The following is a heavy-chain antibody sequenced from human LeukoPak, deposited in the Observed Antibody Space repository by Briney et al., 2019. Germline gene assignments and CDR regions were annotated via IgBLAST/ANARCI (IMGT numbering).Heavy chain of an antibody. D-gene: IGHD2-15*01. CDR2: IKGDESER. CDR1: GLTFNTFW. V-gene: IGHV3-7*03. J-gene: IGHJ4*02. CDR3: AKQLGYCSDGSCYFPY. Sequence: GGSLRLSCAASGLTFNTFWMSWVRQAPGKGLEWVANIKGDESERYYMDSVRGRFTISRDNSKSTLCLQMNSLGAEDRAVYYCAKQLGYCSDGSCYFPYWGQGTLVTVSS.